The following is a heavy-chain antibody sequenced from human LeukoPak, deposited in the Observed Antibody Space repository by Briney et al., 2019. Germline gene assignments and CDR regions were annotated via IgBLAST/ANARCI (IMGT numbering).Heavy chain of an antibody. CDR2: FSSSSSTI. Sequence: PGGALIRSCAASGFTFSDYYMSWIRQAPGEGLEGVSYFSSSSSTIYYADSVKGRFTISRDNAKNSLYLQMNSLRAEDTAVYYCARGDPGYGMDVWGQGTTVTVSS. V-gene: IGHV3-11*01. J-gene: IGHJ6*02. D-gene: IGHD1-1*01. CDR3: ARGDPGYGMDV. CDR1: GFTFSDYY.